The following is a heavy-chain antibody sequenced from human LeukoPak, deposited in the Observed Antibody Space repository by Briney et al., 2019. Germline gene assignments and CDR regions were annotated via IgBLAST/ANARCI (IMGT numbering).Heavy chain of an antibody. CDR2: IIPIFGTA. J-gene: IGHJ4*02. D-gene: IGHD6-13*01. CDR3: ARTRSSSSSWYGQFDY. CDR1: GGTFSSYA. Sequence: GASVKVSCKASGGTFSSYAISWVRQAPGQGLEWMGGIIPIFGTANYAQKFQGRVTITADKSTNTAYMELSSLRSEDTAVYYCARTRSSSSSWYGQFDYWGQGTLVTVSS. V-gene: IGHV1-69*06.